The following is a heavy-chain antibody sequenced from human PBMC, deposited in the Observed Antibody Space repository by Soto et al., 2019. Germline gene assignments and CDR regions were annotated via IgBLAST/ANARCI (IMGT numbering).Heavy chain of an antibody. V-gene: IGHV4-31*03. D-gene: IGHD2-15*01. Sequence: QVQLQESGPGLVKPSDTLSLTCNVSGGSIKSGGYYWGWIRQPPGKGLEWIGYIYYRGRTSYNPSLESRASISLDTSGHHFSLKLTAVTAADTAVYYCARCRDAFGFDSWGQGTLVTVSS. CDR1: GGSIKSGGYY. J-gene: IGHJ4*02. CDR3: ARCRDAFGFDS. CDR2: IYYRGRT.